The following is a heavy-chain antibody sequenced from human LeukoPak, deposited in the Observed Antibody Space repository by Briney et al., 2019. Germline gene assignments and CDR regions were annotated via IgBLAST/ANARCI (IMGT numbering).Heavy chain of an antibody. CDR1: GYTVTSYG. CDR2: ISAYNGNT. D-gene: IGHD3-9*01. CDR3: ARARRSDILSRTDHDY. Sequence: GASVRVSCKASGYTVTSYGISWVRQAPGQGLEWMGWISAYNGNTNYAQKLQGRVTMTTDTSTSTAYMELRSLRSDDTAVYYCARARRSDILSRTDHDYWGQGTLVTVSS. V-gene: IGHV1-18*01. J-gene: IGHJ4*02.